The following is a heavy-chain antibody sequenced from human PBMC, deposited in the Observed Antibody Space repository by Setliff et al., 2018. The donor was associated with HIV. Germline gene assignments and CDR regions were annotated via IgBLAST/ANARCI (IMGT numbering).Heavy chain of an antibody. CDR1: GFTFSDFT. CDR3: ARDGVPGTAVAGTNLF. V-gene: IGHV3-21*01. Sequence: AGGSLRLSCAASGFTFSDFTMNWVRQAPGEGLEWVASISSSSNYIFYADSVKGRFTISRDNAKNSLFLQMNSLRAEDTAVFYCARDGVPGTAVAGTNLFWGQGTLVTVSS. J-gene: IGHJ4*02. CDR2: ISSSSNYI. D-gene: IGHD6-19*01.